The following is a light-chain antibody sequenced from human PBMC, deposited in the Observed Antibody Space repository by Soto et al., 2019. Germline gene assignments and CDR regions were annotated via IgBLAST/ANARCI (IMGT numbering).Light chain of an antibody. J-gene: IGKJ1*01. V-gene: IGKV3-20*01. CDR2: AVS. CDR3: QQYVGSSRT. Sequence: EIVLTQSPDTLSLSQGESATLSCRASRTVDSTYLAWYQQKAGQAPRLLIYAVSTRATGIPDRFSGSGSGTDFTLTISRLEPEDFAVYHCQQYVGSSRTFGQGTK. CDR1: RTVDSTY.